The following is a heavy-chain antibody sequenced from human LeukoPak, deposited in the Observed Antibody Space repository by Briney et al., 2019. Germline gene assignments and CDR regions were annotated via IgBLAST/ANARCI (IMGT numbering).Heavy chain of an antibody. CDR2: IYYSGST. CDR3: ARIGDIIGSSGWGFDY. D-gene: IGHD6-19*01. V-gene: IGHV4-39*01. Sequence: PSETLSLTCTVPDASMHSISYFWGGIRQPPGKGLEGIGRIYYSGSTNCAPSLQSRVTISVDTTKHQFSLNMRSVTAADTAVYYCARIGDIIGSSGWGFDYWGQGTLVTVSS. J-gene: IGHJ4*02. CDR1: DASMHSISYF.